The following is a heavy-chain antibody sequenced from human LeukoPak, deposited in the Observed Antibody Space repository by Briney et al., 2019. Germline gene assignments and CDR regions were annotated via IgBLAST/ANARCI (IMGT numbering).Heavy chain of an antibody. D-gene: IGHD1-20*01. CDR2: INQSGST. Sequence: PSETLSLTCAVYGGSFSDYYWSWIRKPPGKGLEWIGDINQSGSTNYNPSLKSRVTISLDTSKSQVSLKLTSVTAADAAVYYCARDSYNWNVNAFDPWGQGTLVTVSS. CDR3: ARDSYNWNVNAFDP. J-gene: IGHJ5*02. V-gene: IGHV4-34*01. CDR1: GGSFSDYY.